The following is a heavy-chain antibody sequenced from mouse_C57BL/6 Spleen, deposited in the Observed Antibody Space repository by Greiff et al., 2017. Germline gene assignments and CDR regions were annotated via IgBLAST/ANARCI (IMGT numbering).Heavy chain of an antibody. J-gene: IGHJ3*01. Sequence: QVQLKQPGAELVMPGASVKLSCKASGYTFTSYWMHWVKQRPGQGLEWIGEIDPSDSYTNYNQKFKGKSTLTVDKSSSTAYMQLSSLTSEDSAVYYCARLDDYQFAYWGQGPLVTVSA. CDR1: GYTFTSYW. V-gene: IGHV1-69*01. D-gene: IGHD2-4*01. CDR3: ARLDDYQFAY. CDR2: IDPSDSYT.